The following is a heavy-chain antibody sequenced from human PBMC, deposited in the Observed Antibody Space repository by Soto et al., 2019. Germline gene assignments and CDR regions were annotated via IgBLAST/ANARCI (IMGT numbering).Heavy chain of an antibody. CDR2: INPNSGGT. D-gene: IGHD3-10*01. CDR3: ARDRSFGLLTIINWFDP. CDR1: GYTFTGYY. V-gene: IGHV1-2*02. J-gene: IGHJ5*02. Sequence: ASVKVSCKASGYTFTGYYMHWVRQPPGQGLEWMGWINPNSGGTNYAQKFQGRVTMTRDTSISTAYMELSRLRSDDTAVYYCARDRSFGLLTIINWFDPWGQGTLVTVSS.